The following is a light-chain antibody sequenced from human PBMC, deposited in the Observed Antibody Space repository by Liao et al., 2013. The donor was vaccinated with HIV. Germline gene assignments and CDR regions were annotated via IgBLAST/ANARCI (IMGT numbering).Light chain of an antibody. CDR1: NIGSKS. CDR2: YDS. CDR3: QVWDSSGDHRV. Sequence: SYELTQPPSVSVAPGKTARITCGGNNIGSKSVHWYQQRPGQAPVLVIYYDSDRPSGIPERFSGSKSGNTATLTISRVEAGDEADYYCQVWDSSGDHRVFGGGTKLTVL. J-gene: IGLJ3*02. V-gene: IGLV3-21*01.